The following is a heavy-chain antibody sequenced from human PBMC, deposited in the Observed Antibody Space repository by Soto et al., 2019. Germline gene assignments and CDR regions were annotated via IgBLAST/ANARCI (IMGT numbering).Heavy chain of an antibody. CDR1: GYSFTDYY. J-gene: IGHJ5*02. Sequence: QVQLVQSGAEVKRPGASVKVSCKTSGYSFTDYYIHWLRQAPGQGLEWMGWVNINTGGTNYAPNCQHWVTITRDTSISTAYMELNRLTSDATAMYYCARDRDLSGPNWFDPWGQGTLVSVSS. CDR3: ARDRDLSGPNWFDP. CDR2: VNINTGGT. D-gene: IGHD3-3*01. V-gene: IGHV1-2*04.